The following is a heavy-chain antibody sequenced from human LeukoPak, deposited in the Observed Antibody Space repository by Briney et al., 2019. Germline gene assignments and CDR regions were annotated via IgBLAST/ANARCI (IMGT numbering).Heavy chain of an antibody. CDR2: ISGSGGST. D-gene: IGHD6-19*01. V-gene: IGHV3-23*01. CDR1: GFTFSSYA. Sequence: GGSLRLSCAASGFTFSSYAMSWVRQAPGKGLEWVSAISGSGGSTYYADSVKGRFTISRDNSKNTLYLQMNSVRDEDTAVYYCAKDTPGYSSGWYDAFDIWGQGTMVTVSS. CDR3: AKDTPGYSSGWYDAFDI. J-gene: IGHJ3*02.